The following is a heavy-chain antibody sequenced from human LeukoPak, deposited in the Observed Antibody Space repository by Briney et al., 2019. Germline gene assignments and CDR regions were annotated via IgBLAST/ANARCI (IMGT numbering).Heavy chain of an antibody. D-gene: IGHD1-1*01. CDR1: GFTFSSYS. CDR2: ISNSRSYI. V-gene: IGHV3-21*04. Sequence: PGGSLRLPCAASGFTFSSYSMHWVRQAPGKGLEWVSYISNSRSYIYYADSVNGRFHISRHNAKSSLYLEMRTLRAEDRAVDYCARIARRYRIDYSGQGTLVTVSS. J-gene: IGHJ4*02. CDR3: ARIARRYRIDY.